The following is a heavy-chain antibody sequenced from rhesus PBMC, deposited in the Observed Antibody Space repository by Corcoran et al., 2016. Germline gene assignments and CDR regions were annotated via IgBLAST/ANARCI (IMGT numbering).Heavy chain of an antibody. J-gene: IGHJ6*01. V-gene: IGHV4-160*01. CDR2: ICGREGRT. Sequence: QVQLQESGPGLVKPSETLSLTCTVSVDSISSRLWTWVRQPPGKGLEGIGRICGREGRTEYKPARKSRVNMSTDTSKNQVSLNLNSVTAADTAVYFCAKNRGIGWFGYGLDSWGQGVLVTVSS. CDR1: VDSISSRL. D-gene: IGHD6-31*01. CDR3: AKNRGIGWFGYGLDS.